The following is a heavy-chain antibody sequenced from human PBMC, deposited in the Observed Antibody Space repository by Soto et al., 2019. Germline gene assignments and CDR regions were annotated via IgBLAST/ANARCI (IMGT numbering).Heavy chain of an antibody. V-gene: IGHV3-48*02. J-gene: IGHJ4*02. CDR3: ARDRAVAGYVYDY. CDR2: ISSGSSTV. Sequence: GGSLRLSCAGSGFTFSSYSMNWVRQAPGAGLEWVSYISSGSSTVYYTDSVKGRFTISRDNAKNSLYLQMNSLRDEDTAVYYCARDRAVAGYVYDYWGQGILVTVSS. D-gene: IGHD6-19*01. CDR1: GFTFSSYS.